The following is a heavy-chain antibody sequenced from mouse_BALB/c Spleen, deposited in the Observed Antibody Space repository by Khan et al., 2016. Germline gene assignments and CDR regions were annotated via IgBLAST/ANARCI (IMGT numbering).Heavy chain of an antibody. CDR3: AGTSDGYCTSWVAD. Sequence: EVKLLESGGGLVQPGGSLKLSCAASGFDFSRYWMSWVRQAPGKGLEWIGEINPDSSTINYTPSLKDKFIISRDNAKNTLYLQMSNVRSEDTAPYYCAGTSDGYCTSWVADWGGGTLVAVAA. V-gene: IGHV4-1*02. CDR2: INPDSSTI. J-gene: IGHJ3*01. D-gene: IGHD2-3*01. CDR1: GFDFSRYW.